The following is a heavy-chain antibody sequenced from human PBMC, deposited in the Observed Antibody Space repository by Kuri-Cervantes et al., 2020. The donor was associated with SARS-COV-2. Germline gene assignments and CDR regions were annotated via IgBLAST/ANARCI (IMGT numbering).Heavy chain of an antibody. V-gene: IGHV3-11*04. D-gene: IGHD2-8*01. CDR3: ARDGRWGIVLMVYAIDPSSYYYYYYMDV. CDR2: IGPSGTTK. Sequence: GESLKISCTASGFIFSDYYMTWIRQAPGKGLEWVSNIGPSGTTKYYADSVKGRFTISRDNAKNSLYLQMNSLRAEDTAVYYCARDGRWGIVLMVYAIDPSSYYYYYYMDVWGKGTTVTVSS. CDR1: GFIFSDYY. J-gene: IGHJ6*03.